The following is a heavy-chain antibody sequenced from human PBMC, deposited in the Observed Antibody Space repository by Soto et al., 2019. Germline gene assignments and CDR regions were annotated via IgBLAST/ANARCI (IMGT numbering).Heavy chain of an antibody. CDR1: GFTFSSYG. CDR2: ISYDGSNK. V-gene: IGHV3-30*18. Sequence: PGGSLRLSCAASGFTFSSYGMHWVRQAPGKGLEWVAVISYDGSNKYYADSVKGRFTISRDNSKNTLYLQMNSLRAEDTAVYYCAKSGFLQAVAGWRYNWFDPWGQGTLVTVSS. J-gene: IGHJ5*02. CDR3: AKSGFLQAVAGWRYNWFDP. D-gene: IGHD6-19*01.